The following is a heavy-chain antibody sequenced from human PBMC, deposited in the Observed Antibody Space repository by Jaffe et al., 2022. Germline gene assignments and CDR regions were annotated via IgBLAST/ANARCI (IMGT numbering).Heavy chain of an antibody. Sequence: QVQLQESGPGLVKPSETLSLTCDVSDYSISNIYLWGWVRQTPGKGLEWIGSMSQIESYYNPSLKSRVTISLDMSKNQFSLELRSVTAADMAIYYCARHYAFGSRSYRGFDPWGQGTRITVSS. V-gene: IGHV4-38-2*01. J-gene: IGHJ5*01. CDR1: DYSISNIYL. CDR3: ARHYAFGSRSYRGFDP. CDR2: MSQIES. D-gene: IGHD3-10*01.